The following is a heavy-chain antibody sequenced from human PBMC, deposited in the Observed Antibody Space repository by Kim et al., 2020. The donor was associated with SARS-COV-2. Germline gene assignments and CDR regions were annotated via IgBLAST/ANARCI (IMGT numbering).Heavy chain of an antibody. CDR1: GGSISSSNW. V-gene: IGHV4-4*02. J-gene: IGHJ6*02. CDR3: ARGGVRVSQELGSSYYYYYGVDV. Sequence: SETLSLTCAVSGGSISSSNWWSWVRQPPGKGLEWIGEIYHSGSTNYNPSLKSRVTISVDKSKNQFSLKLSSVTAADTAVYYCARGGVRVSQELGSSYYYYYGVDVWGQGSTLTVSS. D-gene: IGHD6-13*01. CDR2: IYHSGST.